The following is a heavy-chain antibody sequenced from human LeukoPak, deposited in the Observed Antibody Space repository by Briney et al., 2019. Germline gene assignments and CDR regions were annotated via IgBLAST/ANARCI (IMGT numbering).Heavy chain of an antibody. D-gene: IGHD4-17*01. CDR2: INQDGGEK. CDR1: GFTFKNSW. V-gene: IGHV3-7*01. CDR3: ARDLIVGDYEDLPPKDPLGY. J-gene: IGHJ4*02. Sequence: GGSLRLSCAASGFTFKNSWMSWVRQAPGKGLQWVANINQDGGEKYYVDSVKGRFTISRDNSKNTLYLQMNSLRAEDTAVYYCARDLIVGDYEDLPPKDPLGYWGQGTLVTVSS.